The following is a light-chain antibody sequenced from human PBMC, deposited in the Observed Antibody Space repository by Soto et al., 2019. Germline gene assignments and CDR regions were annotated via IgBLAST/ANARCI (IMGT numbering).Light chain of an antibody. Sequence: DIQMTQSPSILSASVGDTVTITCRASQGISNWLAWYQQKPGRAPKVLIYDASSLQSGVPSRFSGSGSGTEFTLTISSLQPDDIATYYCQRYKSYSYTFGQGTNLEI. J-gene: IGKJ2*01. V-gene: IGKV1-5*01. CDR2: DAS. CDR1: QGISNW. CDR3: QRYKSYSYT.